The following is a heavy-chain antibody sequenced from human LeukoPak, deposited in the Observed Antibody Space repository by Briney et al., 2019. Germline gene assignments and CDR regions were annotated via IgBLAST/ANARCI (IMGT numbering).Heavy chain of an antibody. J-gene: IGHJ2*01. CDR1: GYTFTGYY. Sequence: ASVKVSCKASGYTFTGYYMHWVRQAPGQGLEWMGWINPNSGGTNYAQKFQGRATMTRDTSISTAYMELSRLRSDDTAVYYCARDLSPTVTTAYWYFDLWGRGTLVTVSS. CDR2: INPNSGGT. V-gene: IGHV1-2*02. D-gene: IGHD4-17*01. CDR3: ARDLSPTVTTAYWYFDL.